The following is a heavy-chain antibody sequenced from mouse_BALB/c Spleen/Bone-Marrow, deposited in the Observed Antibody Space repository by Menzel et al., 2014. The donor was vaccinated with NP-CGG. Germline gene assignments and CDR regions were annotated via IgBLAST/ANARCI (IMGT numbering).Heavy chain of an antibody. CDR1: GFTFSDYY. D-gene: IGHD2-12*01. Sequence: EVKLMESGGGLVKPGGSLKLSCAASGFTFSDYYMYWVRQTPEKRLEWVATISDGGSYTYYPDSVKGRFTISRDNAKNNLYLQMSSLKSEDTAMYYCARDYDYVMDYWGQGTSVTVSS. J-gene: IGHJ4*01. V-gene: IGHV5-4*02. CDR3: ARDYDYVMDY. CDR2: ISDGGSYT.